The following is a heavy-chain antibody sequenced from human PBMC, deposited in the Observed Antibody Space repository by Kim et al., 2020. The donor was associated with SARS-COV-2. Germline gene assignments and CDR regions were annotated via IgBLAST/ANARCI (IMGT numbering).Heavy chain of an antibody. V-gene: IGHV3-30*02. Sequence: KYYADSVKGRLTISRDKSKNTLYLQMNSLGAEDTAVYYCAKDLRGYSYYDYWGQGTLVTVSS. D-gene: IGHD5-18*01. J-gene: IGHJ4*02. CDR3: AKDLRGYSYYDY. CDR2: K.